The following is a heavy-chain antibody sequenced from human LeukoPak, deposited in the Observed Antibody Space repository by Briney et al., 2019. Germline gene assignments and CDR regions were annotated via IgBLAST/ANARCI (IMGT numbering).Heavy chain of an antibody. CDR2: ISAGGENT. CDR3: AKPRAMRTGVGRYFDL. CDR1: GFTFTIYA. D-gene: IGHD3-10*01. Sequence: GGSLTLSCAPSGFTFTIYAMSWIRQAPGKGLEWVSAISAGGENTYYADSVKGRFTISRHNSKNTLYLQMNSLRAEDTATYYCAKPRAMRTGVGRYFDLWGRGTLVTVSS. V-gene: IGHV3-23*01. J-gene: IGHJ2*01.